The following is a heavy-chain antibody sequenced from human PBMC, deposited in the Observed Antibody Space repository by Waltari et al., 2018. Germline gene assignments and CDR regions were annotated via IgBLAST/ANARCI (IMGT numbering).Heavy chain of an antibody. CDR1: GYPFTSYD. J-gene: IGHJ1*01. CDR3: ARGTDYGDYDFQH. Sequence: QVQLVQSGADVKRPGASVMVSCKSAGYPFTSYDIHWVRQATGQGLEWMGWMDPKNGNTAYAQKFQGRVTITRDTSINTAYMDLSSLTSEDTGMYFCARGTDYGDYDFQHWGQGTLVTVSS. D-gene: IGHD4-17*01. CDR2: MDPKNGNT. V-gene: IGHV1-8*01.